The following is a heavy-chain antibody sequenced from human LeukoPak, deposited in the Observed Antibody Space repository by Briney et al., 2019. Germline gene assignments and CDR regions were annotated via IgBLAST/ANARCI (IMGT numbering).Heavy chain of an antibody. Sequence: SETLSLTCTVSGGSISSYYWSWIRQPPGKGLEWIEYIYHSGSTNYNPSLKSRVTISVDTSKNQFSLKLSSVTAADTAVYYCASGRVRGRGMDVWGKGTTVTVSS. CDR2: IYHSGST. V-gene: IGHV4-59*01. J-gene: IGHJ6*04. CDR3: ASGRVRGRGMDV. D-gene: IGHD3-10*01. CDR1: GGSISSYY.